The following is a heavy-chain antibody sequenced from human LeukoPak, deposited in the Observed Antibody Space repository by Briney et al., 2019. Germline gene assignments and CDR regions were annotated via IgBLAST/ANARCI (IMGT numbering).Heavy chain of an antibody. V-gene: IGHV4-30-4*08. Sequence: SQTLSLTCTVSGGSISSGDYYWSWIRQPPGKGLEWIGYIYYSGRTYYNPSLKSRVTISVDTSKNQFSLKLSSVTAADTAVYYCAREDYYDSSGYYLVYWGQGTLVTVSS. CDR2: IYYSGRT. CDR1: GGSISSGDYY. J-gene: IGHJ4*02. D-gene: IGHD3-22*01. CDR3: AREDYYDSSGYYLVY.